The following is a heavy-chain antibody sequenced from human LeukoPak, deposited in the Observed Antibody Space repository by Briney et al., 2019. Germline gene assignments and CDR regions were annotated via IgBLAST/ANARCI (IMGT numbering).Heavy chain of an antibody. V-gene: IGHV3-21*01. CDR3: VRNRYGYGSGGYFPEHFHH. D-gene: IGHD3-22*01. J-gene: IGHJ1*01. CDR1: GFTFSSYG. Sequence: GGSLRLSCAASGFTFSSYGMSWVRQAPGKGLEWVSSISTSSSYIFYADSVKGRFTISRDNAKNSLYLQMDSLRAEDTAVYFCVRNRYGYGSGGYFPEHFHHWGQGTLVNVAS. CDR2: ISTSSSYI.